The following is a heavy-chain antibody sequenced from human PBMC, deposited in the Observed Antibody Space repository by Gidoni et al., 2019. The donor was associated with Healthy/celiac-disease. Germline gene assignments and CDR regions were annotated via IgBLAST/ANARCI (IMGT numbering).Heavy chain of an antibody. CDR3: ARDLRPRYYYYGMDV. J-gene: IGHJ6*02. CDR1: GGTFSSYA. V-gene: IGHV1-69*01. CDR2: IIPILGTA. Sequence: QVQLVQSGAEVKKPGSSVKVSCKASGGTFSSYAISWVRQDPGQGLEWMGGIIPILGTANYAQKFQGRVTITADESTSTAYMELSSLRSEDTAVYYCARDLRPRYYYYGMDVWGQGTTVTVSS.